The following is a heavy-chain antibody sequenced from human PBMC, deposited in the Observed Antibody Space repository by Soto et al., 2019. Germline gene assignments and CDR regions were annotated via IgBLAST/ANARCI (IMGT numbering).Heavy chain of an antibody. V-gene: IGHV4-31*01. CDR1: GDSVTNGVHY. J-gene: IGHJ5*02. Sequence: QVQLQESGPGLVKPSETLSLTCTVSGDSVTNGVHYWTWIRQSPGKGLEWIGYIYHRGQPWYNFPPRGQYSISIDVSKNQFSLAVHAVTAAASAVYFSAREVTPLPITVGGFDPWGPGILVTVSS. CDR2: IYHRGQP. D-gene: IGHD1-26*01. CDR3: AREVTPLPITVGGFDP.